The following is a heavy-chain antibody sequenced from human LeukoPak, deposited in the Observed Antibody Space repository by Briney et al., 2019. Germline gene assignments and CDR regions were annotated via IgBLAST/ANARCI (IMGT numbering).Heavy chain of an antibody. J-gene: IGHJ4*02. CDR2: FDPEDGET. V-gene: IGHV1-24*01. D-gene: IGHD3-16*02. Sequence: ASVKVSCKVSGYTLTELSMHWVRQAPGKGLEWMGGFDPEDGETIYAQKFQGRVTMTEDTSTDTAYMELSSLRSEDTAVYYCARTPRKFGGVIGQFDYWGQGTLVTVSS. CDR1: GYTLTELS. CDR3: ARTPRKFGGVIGQFDY.